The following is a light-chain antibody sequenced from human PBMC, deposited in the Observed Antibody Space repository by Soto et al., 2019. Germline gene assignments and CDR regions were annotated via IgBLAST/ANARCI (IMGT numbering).Light chain of an antibody. CDR2: EVS. CDR1: SSDVGGYKY. J-gene: IGLJ1*01. CDR3: NSYAASMYV. Sequence: QSVLTQPPSASGSPGQSVTISCTGTSSDVGGYKYVSWYQQHPGKAPKLILYEVSKRPSGVPDRFSGSKSGNTASLTVSGLQAEDEADYFCNSYAASMYVFGTGTKVTV. V-gene: IGLV2-8*01.